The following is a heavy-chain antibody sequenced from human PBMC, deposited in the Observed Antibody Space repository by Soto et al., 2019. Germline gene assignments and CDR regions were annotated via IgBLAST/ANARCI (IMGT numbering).Heavy chain of an antibody. CDR3: ARGYGLGATPPLDAFDV. J-gene: IGHJ3*01. V-gene: IGHV3-7*01. D-gene: IGHD1-26*01. Sequence: EVQLVESGGGLVQPGGSLRLSCAASGFTFSTYWMNWVRQAPGKGLEWVANIKQDGSEKYYVDSVKGRFTISRDNAKNSLYLQMNSLRAEDTAVFHCARGYGLGATPPLDAFDVWGQGTMVTVSS. CDR2: IKQDGSEK. CDR1: GFTFSTYW.